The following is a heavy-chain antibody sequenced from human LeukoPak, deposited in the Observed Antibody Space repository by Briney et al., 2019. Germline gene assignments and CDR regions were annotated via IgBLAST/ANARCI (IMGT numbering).Heavy chain of an antibody. CDR2: IYYSGST. CDR1: GGSISSNSYY. CDR3: ARQGWASFYYYGVDV. D-gene: IGHD6-19*01. V-gene: IGHV4-39*01. Sequence: PSETLSLTCTVSGGSISSNSYYWGWIRQPPGKGLEWIGSIYYSGSTYYNSSLESRVTISVDTSKNQFSLKLSSVTAADTAVYYCARQGWASFYYYGVDVWGQGTPVTVSS. J-gene: IGHJ6*02.